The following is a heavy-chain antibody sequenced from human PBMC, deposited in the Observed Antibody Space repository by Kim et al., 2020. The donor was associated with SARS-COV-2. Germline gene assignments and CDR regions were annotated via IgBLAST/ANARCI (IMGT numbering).Heavy chain of an antibody. D-gene: IGHD6-13*01. Sequence: DSVKGRFTISRDNSKNTLYLQMNSLRAEDTAVYYCAGQPGGIAAAGTRYWGQGTLVTVSS. J-gene: IGHJ4*02. CDR3: AGQPGGIAAAGTRY. V-gene: IGHV3-30*03.